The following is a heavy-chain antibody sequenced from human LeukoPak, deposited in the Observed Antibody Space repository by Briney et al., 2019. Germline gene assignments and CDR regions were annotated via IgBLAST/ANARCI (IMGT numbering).Heavy chain of an antibody. CDR1: GFTFSSYS. CDR2: ISSSSSYI. CDR3: ARNLGAGAGTP. Sequence: GGSLRLSCAASGFTFSSYSMIWVRQAPGKGLEWVSSISSSSSYIYYADSVKGRFTISRDNAKNSLYLQMNSLRAEDTAVYYCARNLGAGAGTPWGQGTLVTVSS. D-gene: IGHD6-13*01. J-gene: IGHJ4*02. V-gene: IGHV3-21*01.